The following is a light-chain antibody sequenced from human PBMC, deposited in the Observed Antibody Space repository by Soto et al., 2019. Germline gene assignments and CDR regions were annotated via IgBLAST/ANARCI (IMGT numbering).Light chain of an antibody. V-gene: IGKV1-27*01. J-gene: IGKJ5*01. CDR2: AAS. CDR1: QGISNY. CDR3: QRYNSAPIT. Sequence: DIQMTQSPSSLSASVGDRVTITCRASQGISNYLAWYQQTPGKLPKLLIYAASTLQSGVPSRFSGSGSGTDFTRTISSLQPEDVATYYGQRYNSAPITCGQGTRLDIK.